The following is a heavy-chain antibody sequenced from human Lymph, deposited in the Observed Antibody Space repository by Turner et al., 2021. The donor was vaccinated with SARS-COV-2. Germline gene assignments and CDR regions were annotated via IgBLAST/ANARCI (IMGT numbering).Heavy chain of an antibody. V-gene: IGHV3-23*01. CDR3: AKGVRGAMIVVVIPYFDY. CDR1: GLTFSSYA. D-gene: IGHD3-22*01. Sequence: EVQLLESGGCLVQPGVSLRPSCASSGLTFSSYAMSWVRQAPGKGLEWVSAISGSGGDTYYADSVKGRFTISKDNSKNTLYLQMNSLRAEDTAVYYCAKGVRGAMIVVVIPYFDYWGQGTLVTVSS. CDR2: ISGSGGDT. J-gene: IGHJ4*02.